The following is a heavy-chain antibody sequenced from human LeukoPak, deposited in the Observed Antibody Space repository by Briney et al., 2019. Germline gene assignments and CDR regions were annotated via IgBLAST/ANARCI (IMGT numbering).Heavy chain of an antibody. D-gene: IGHD2-2*02. CDR1: GFTFSSYA. CDR2: ISYDGSNK. J-gene: IGHJ4*02. CDR3: ARSLSGKVPAAIRRTYYFDY. Sequence: HPGRSLRLSCAASGFTFSSYAMHWVRQAPGKGLEWVAVISYDGSNKYYADSVKGRFTISRDNSKNTLYLQMNSLRAEDTAVYYCARSLSGKVPAAIRRTYYFDYWGQGTLVTVSS. V-gene: IGHV3-30-3*01.